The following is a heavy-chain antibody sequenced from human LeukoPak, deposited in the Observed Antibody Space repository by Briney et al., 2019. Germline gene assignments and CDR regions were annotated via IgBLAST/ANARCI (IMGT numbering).Heavy chain of an antibody. CDR1: GFPFSDYY. CDR3: TRASLVVSPTPYCYDC. CDR2: ISSSGSTI. V-gene: IGHV3-11*01. J-gene: IGHJ4*02. D-gene: IGHD2-21*02. Sequence: GGSLRLSCAPSGFPFSDYYMSWLRQAPGKGLEGGSYISSSGSTIYYADSVKGRFTISRDNAKNSLYLHMNILMGEGTAAYYCTRASLVVSPTPYCYDCWGQGALGTGSS.